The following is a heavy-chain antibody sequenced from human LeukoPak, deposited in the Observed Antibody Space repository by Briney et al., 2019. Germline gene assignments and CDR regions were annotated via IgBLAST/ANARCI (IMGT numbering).Heavy chain of an antibody. Sequence: PSETLSLTCAVSGGSISSYYWSWIRQPPGKGLEWIGYIYYSGSTNYNPSLKSRVTISVDTSKNQFSLKLNSVTAADTAVYYCARHAGSSGYDAVDYWGQGSLVTVSS. CDR3: ARHAGSSGYDAVDY. CDR1: GGSISSYY. V-gene: IGHV4-59*08. D-gene: IGHD5-12*01. J-gene: IGHJ4*02. CDR2: IYYSGST.